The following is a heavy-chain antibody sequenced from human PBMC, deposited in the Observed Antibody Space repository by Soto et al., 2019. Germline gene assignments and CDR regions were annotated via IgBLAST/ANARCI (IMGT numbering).Heavy chain of an antibody. J-gene: IGHJ4*02. CDR1: GFTFSSYA. Sequence: QVQLVESGGGVVQPGRSLRLSCAASGFTFSSYAMHWVRQAPGKGLEWVAVISYDGSNKYYADSVKGRFTISRDNSKNSLYLQMNSLGAEDTAVYYCARVSTPLTIVGVVSRPGDYWGQGTLVTVSS. CDR2: ISYDGSNK. V-gene: IGHV3-30-3*01. CDR3: ARVSTPLTIVGVVSRPGDY. D-gene: IGHD3-3*01.